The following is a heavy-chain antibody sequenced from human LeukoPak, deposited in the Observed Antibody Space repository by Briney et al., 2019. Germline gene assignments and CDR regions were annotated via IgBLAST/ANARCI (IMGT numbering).Heavy chain of an antibody. Sequence: GGSLRLSCAASGFTFSSYGMHWVRQAPGKGLEWVAVISYDGSNKYYADSVKGRFTISRDNSKNTLYLQMNSLRAEDTAVYYCAKDVTVYYYYGMDVWGQGTTVTVSS. D-gene: IGHD2/OR15-2a*01. CDR3: AKDVTVYYYYGMDV. V-gene: IGHV3-30*18. CDR2: ISYDGSNK. J-gene: IGHJ6*02. CDR1: GFTFSSYG.